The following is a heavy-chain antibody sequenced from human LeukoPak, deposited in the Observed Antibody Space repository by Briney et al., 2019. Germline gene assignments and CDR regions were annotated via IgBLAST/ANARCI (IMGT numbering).Heavy chain of an antibody. Sequence: ASVKVSCKASGYPFTSYGLTWVRQTPGQGLQWMGWIAAYNGATNYAQIFQGRISMTTDTSTNTGYMELRSLTSDDTAVYYCAREDSNSENFWGQGTLVAVSS. CDR2: IAAYNGAT. V-gene: IGHV1-18*01. CDR3: AREDSNSENF. CDR1: GYPFTSYG. D-gene: IGHD2/OR15-2a*01. J-gene: IGHJ4*02.